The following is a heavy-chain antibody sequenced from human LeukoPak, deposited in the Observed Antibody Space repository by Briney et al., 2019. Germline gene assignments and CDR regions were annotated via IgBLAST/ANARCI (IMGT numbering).Heavy chain of an antibody. CDR2: ISYDGSNK. Sequence: GGSLRLSCAASGFTFSSYGMHWVRQAPGKGLEWVAVISYDGSNKYYADSVKGRFTIPRDNSKNTLYLQMNSLRAEDTAVYYCAKDSTVDYGGSFDYWGQGTLVTVSS. D-gene: IGHD3-16*01. CDR3: AKDSTVDYGGSFDY. V-gene: IGHV3-30*18. J-gene: IGHJ4*02. CDR1: GFTFSSYG.